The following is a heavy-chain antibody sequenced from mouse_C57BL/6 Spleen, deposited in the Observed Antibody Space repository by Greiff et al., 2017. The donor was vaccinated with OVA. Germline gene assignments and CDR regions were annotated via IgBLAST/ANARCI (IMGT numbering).Heavy chain of an antibody. CDR2: IRNKANGYTT. CDR1: GFTFTDYY. J-gene: IGHJ4*01. D-gene: IGHD2-1*01. V-gene: IGHV7-3*01. CDR3: ARYGNSPAMDY. Sequence: EVKLMESGGGLVQPGGSLSLSCAASGFTFTDYYMSWVRQPPGKALEWLGFIRNKANGYTTEYSASVKGRFTISRDNSQSILYLQMNALRAEDSATYYCARYGNSPAMDYWGQGTSVTVSS.